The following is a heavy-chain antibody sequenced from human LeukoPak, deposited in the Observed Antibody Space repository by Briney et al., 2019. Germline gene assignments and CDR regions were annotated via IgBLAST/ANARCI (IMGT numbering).Heavy chain of an antibody. CDR2: ISYDGSNK. J-gene: IGHJ4*02. CDR3: AKDLFYYDKGGFDY. V-gene: IGHV3-30*18. D-gene: IGHD3-22*01. Sequence: GGSLRLSCAASGFTFSSYGLHWVRQAPDKGLEWVAFISYDGSNKFYGDFVKGRFTIYRDNSKNTLYLQMNSLRTEDTAVYYCAKDLFYYDKGGFDYWGQGTLVTVSS. CDR1: GFTFSSYG.